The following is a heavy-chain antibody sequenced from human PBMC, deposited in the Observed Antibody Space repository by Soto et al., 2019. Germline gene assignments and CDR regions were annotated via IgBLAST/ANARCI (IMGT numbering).Heavy chain of an antibody. Sequence: SVKVSCKASGGTFSSYAISWVRQAPGQGLEWMGGIIPIFGTANYAQKFQGRVTITADESTSTAYMELSSLRSEDTAVYYCASSLLWFGESRWFDPWGQGTLVTVSS. J-gene: IGHJ5*02. CDR2: IIPIFGTA. CDR1: GGTFSSYA. D-gene: IGHD3-10*01. V-gene: IGHV1-69*13. CDR3: ASSLLWFGESRWFDP.